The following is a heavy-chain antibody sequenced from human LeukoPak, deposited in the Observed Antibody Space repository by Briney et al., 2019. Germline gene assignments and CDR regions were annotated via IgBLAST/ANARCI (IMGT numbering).Heavy chain of an antibody. CDR2: INPNSGGT. V-gene: IGHV1-2*02. J-gene: IGHJ4*02. D-gene: IGHD5-18*01. CDR3: ARDTGYSYGYATEYYFDY. CDR1: GYTFTGYY. Sequence: ASVKVSCKASGYTFTGYYMHWVRQAPGQGVEGMGWINPNSGGTNYAQKFQGRVNINRDTSISKDYMELSRLRYDDTAVYYCARDTGYSYGYATEYYFDYWGQGTLVTVSS.